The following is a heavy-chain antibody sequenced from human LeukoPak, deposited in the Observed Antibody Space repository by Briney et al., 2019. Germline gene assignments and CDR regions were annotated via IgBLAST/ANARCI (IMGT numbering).Heavy chain of an antibody. D-gene: IGHD3-22*01. V-gene: IGHV1-8*01. CDR2: MNPNSGNT. J-gene: IGHJ4*02. CDR1: GYTFTSYD. CDR3: AKDIYYDSSGYFDY. Sequence: ASVKVSCKASGYTFTSYDINWVRQATGQGLEWMGWMNPNSGNTGYAQKFQGRVTMTRNTSISTAYMELSSLRAEDMALYYCAKDIYYDSSGYFDYWGQGTLVTVSS.